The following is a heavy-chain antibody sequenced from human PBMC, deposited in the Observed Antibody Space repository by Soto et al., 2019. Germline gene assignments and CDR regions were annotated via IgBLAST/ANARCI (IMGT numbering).Heavy chain of an antibody. Sequence: QVRLVESGGGVVQPGRSLRLSCVAFGFTFSSYGIHWVRQAPGKGLEWVGVISSDEEIKYYADSVKGRFTISRHNSKNTLYPQMDSLRPEDTAVYYCEKEVAVAGDLDYWGHGTLLTVSS. D-gene: IGHD6-19*01. CDR3: EKEVAVAGDLDY. V-gene: IGHV3-30*18. CDR1: GFTFSSYG. CDR2: ISSDEEIK. J-gene: IGHJ4*01.